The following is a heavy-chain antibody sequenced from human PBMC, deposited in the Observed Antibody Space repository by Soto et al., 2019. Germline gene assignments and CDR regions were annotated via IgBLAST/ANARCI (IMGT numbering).Heavy chain of an antibody. CDR1: GFTFSNYA. J-gene: IGHJ6*02. CDR2: ISGSGGST. V-gene: IGHV3-23*01. CDR3: ATYSGTYERYGGYYGMDV. D-gene: IGHD1-26*01. Sequence: EVQLLESGGHLVQPGGSLRLSCAASGFTFSNYAISWVRQAPGKGLEWVSSISGSGGSTYYADSVKGRFTISRDNSKNTLYLQMNSLRAEDTALYYCATYSGTYERYGGYYGMDVWGQGTTVTVSS.